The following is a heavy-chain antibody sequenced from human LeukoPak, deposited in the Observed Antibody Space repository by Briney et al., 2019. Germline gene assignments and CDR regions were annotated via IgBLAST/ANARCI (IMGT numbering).Heavy chain of an antibody. Sequence: GGSLRLSCAASGFTFSSYAMSWVRQAPGKGLEWVAVISYDGSNKYYADSVKGRFTISRDNSKNTLYLQMNSLRAEDTAVYYCARRSYSYGSDYWGQGTLVTVSS. CDR1: GFTFSSYA. J-gene: IGHJ4*02. V-gene: IGHV3-30-3*01. CDR2: ISYDGSNK. CDR3: ARRSYSYGSDY. D-gene: IGHD5-18*01.